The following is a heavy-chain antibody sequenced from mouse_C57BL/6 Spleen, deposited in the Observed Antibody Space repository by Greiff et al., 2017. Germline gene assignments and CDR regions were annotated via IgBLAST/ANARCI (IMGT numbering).Heavy chain of an antibody. CDR1: GFTFSDYG. J-gene: IGHJ1*03. CDR3: ARPDSITTVAPWYFDV. CDR2: ISSGSSTI. D-gene: IGHD1-1*01. V-gene: IGHV5-17*01. Sequence: EVQLVESGGGLVKPGGSLKLSCAASGFTFSDYGMHWVRQAPEKGLEWVAYISSGSSTIYYADTVKGRFTISRDNAKNTLCLRMTSLRSEETAMYYCARPDSITTVAPWYFDVWGTGTTVTVSS.